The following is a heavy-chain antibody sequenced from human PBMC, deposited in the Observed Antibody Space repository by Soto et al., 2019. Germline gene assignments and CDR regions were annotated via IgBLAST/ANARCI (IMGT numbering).Heavy chain of an antibody. CDR1: GGSISSTSYY. V-gene: IGHV4-39*01. Sequence: SETLSLTCTVSGGSISSTSYYWGWIRHPPGKGLEWIGSMSYSGSTQYNPSLESRVTISVDTSKNQFSLKLSSVTAADTAVYYCARSECTSTSCSYYYGMDVWGQGTTVTVSS. J-gene: IGHJ6*02. D-gene: IGHD2-2*01. CDR2: MSYSGST. CDR3: ARSECTSTSCSYYYGMDV.